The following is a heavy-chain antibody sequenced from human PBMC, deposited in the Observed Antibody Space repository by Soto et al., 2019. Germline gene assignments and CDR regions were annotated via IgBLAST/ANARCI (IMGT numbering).Heavy chain of an antibody. CDR1: GYTFTGYY. V-gene: IGHV1-2*04. CDR3: ARVGGGYCSGGSCYSRSLAFDI. J-gene: IGHJ3*02. Sequence: ASVKVSCKASGYTFTGYYMHWVRQAPGQGLEWMGWINPNSGGTNYAQKFQGWVTMTRDTSISTAYMELSRPRSDDTAVYYCARVGGGYCSGGSCYSRSLAFDIWGQGTMVTVSS. CDR2: INPNSGGT. D-gene: IGHD2-15*01.